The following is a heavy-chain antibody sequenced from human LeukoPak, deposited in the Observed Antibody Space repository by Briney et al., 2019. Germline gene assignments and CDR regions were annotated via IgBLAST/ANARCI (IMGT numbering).Heavy chain of an antibody. V-gene: IGHV3-7*01. J-gene: IGHJ4*02. CDR3: TKVLWGLTLLSSDY. Sequence: GGSLRLSCVGSGFTFTTYWMSWVRQAAGKGMGWVANTKQDGSEKYYVDSVKGRFTISRDNAKNSLYLQMNSLRAEDTAVYYCTKVLWGLTLLSSDYWGQGTLVTVSS. D-gene: IGHD3-16*01. CDR1: GFTFTTYW. CDR2: TKQDGSEK.